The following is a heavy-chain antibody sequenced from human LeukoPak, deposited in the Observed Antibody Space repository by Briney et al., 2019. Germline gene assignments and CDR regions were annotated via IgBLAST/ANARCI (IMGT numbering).Heavy chain of an antibody. D-gene: IGHD2-2*01. Sequence: GGSLRLSCAASGLTFSSYSMNWVRQAPGKGLEWVSYISSSSSTIYYADSVKGRFTISRDNAKNSLYLQMNSLRAEDTAVYYCARERIGYCSRTSCYLERYYYYMDVWGKGTTVTISS. CDR2: ISSSSSTI. J-gene: IGHJ6*03. V-gene: IGHV3-48*04. CDR1: GLTFSSYS. CDR3: ARERIGYCSRTSCYLERYYYYMDV.